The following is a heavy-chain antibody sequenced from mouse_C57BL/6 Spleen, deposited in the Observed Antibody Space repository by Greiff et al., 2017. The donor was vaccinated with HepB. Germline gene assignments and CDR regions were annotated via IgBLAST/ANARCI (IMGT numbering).Heavy chain of an antibody. V-gene: IGHV1-55*01. D-gene: IGHD2-5*01. CDR3: ARGYYYSNYAAMDY. J-gene: IGHJ4*01. CDR2: IYPGSGST. CDR1: GYTFTSYW. Sequence: VQLQQPGAELVKPGASVKMSCKASGYTFTSYWITWVKQRPGQGLEWIGDIYPGSGSTNYNEKFKSKATLTVDTSSSTAYMQLSSLTSEDSACYYCARGYYYSNYAAMDYWGQGTSVTVSS.